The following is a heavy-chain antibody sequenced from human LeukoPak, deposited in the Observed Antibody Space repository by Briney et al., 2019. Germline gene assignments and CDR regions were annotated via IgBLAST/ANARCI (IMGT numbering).Heavy chain of an antibody. CDR2: INPNSGGT. CDR1: GYTFIGYY. J-gene: IGHJ4*02. D-gene: IGHD4-17*01. V-gene: IGHV1-2*02. Sequence: ASVKVSCKASGYTFIGYYMHWVRQAPGQGLEWMGWINPNSGGTNYAQKFQGRVTMTRDTSISTAYMELGSLRSDDTAVYYCARATLPRSDDYAFDYWGQGTLVTVSS. CDR3: ARATLPRSDDYAFDY.